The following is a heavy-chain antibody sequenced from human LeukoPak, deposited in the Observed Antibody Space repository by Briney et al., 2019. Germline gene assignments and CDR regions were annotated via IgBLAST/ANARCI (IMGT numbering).Heavy chain of an antibody. D-gene: IGHD3-10*01. V-gene: IGHV4-59*08. J-gene: IGHJ4*02. CDR2: IYYSGST. CDR3: ASPMVRGVIGPYFDY. Sequence: SETLSLTCTVSGGSISSYYRSWIRQPPGKGLEWIGYIYYSGSTNYNPSLKSRVTISVDTSKNQFSLKLSPVTAADTAVYYCASPMVRGVIGPYFDYWGQGTLVTVSS. CDR1: GGSISSYY.